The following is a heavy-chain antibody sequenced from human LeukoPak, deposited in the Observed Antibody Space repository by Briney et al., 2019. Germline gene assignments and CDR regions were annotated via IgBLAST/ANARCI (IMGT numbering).Heavy chain of an antibody. CDR2: IYSGGNT. Sequence: GGSLRLSCAASGFTVSSNYMNWVRQAPGKGLEWVSIIYSGGNTHYSDSVKGRFTISRDNSQNTMYLQMNSLRPEDTAVYYCARLLYYYDSSIYQRYFDYWGQGTLVTVSS. CDR1: GFTVSSNY. J-gene: IGHJ4*02. V-gene: IGHV3-53*01. D-gene: IGHD3-22*01. CDR3: ARLLYYYDSSIYQRYFDY.